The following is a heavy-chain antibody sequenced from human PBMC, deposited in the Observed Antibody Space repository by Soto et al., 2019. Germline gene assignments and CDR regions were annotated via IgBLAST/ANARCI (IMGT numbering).Heavy chain of an antibody. CDR1: GGSISSGAYY. V-gene: IGHV4-30-4*01. D-gene: IGHD4-17*01. J-gene: IGHJ4*02. CDR2: IFYSGCT. Sequence: QVQLQESGPGLVKPSQTLSLTCTVSGGSISSGAYYWSWVRQPPGKGLEWIGYIFYSGCTFYNPSLKCRVTISVHTINNPFSLKMSFVTATDTVVYYCARDNYGDPYYLDYWGQGTLVSVSS. CDR3: ARDNYGDPYYLDY.